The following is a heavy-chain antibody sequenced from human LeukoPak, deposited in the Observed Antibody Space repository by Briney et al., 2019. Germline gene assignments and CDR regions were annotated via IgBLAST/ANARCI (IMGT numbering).Heavy chain of an antibody. V-gene: IGHV4-59*01. J-gene: IGHJ5*02. CDR3: ARGGYYGSGNDFRFDP. CDR1: GGSISSYY. CDR2: IYYSGST. D-gene: IGHD3-10*01. Sequence: SETLSLTCTVSGGSISSYYWSSIRQPPGKGLEWIGYIYYSGSTNYNPSLKSRVTISVDTSKNQFSLKLSSVTAADTAVYYCARGGYYGSGNDFRFDPWGQGTLVTVSS.